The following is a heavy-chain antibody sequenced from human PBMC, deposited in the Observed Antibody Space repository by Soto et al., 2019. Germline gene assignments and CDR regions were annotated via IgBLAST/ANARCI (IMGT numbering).Heavy chain of an antibody. J-gene: IGHJ5*02. CDR1: GGSVSSGSYY. D-gene: IGHD3-10*01. Sequence: SETLSLTCTVSGGSVSSGSYYWSWIRQPPGKGLEWIGYIYYSGSTNYNSSLKSRVTISVDTSKKQFSLKVNSVTAADTAVYYCVRAGNWFDPWGQGTLVTVSS. V-gene: IGHV4-61*01. CDR3: VRAGNWFDP. CDR2: IYYSGST.